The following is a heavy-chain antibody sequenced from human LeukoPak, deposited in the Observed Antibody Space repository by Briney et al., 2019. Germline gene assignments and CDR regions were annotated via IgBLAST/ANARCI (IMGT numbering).Heavy chain of an antibody. Sequence: SETLSHTCAVSGGSISSGGYSWSWIRQPPGKGLEWIGYIFHSGSTKYSPSLKSRVTISVDRPKNQFSLKLSSVTAADTAVYYCARGPLAYNFGEFDYWGQGALVTVSS. CDR2: IFHSGST. D-gene: IGHD5-18*01. CDR1: GGSISSGGYS. CDR3: ARGPLAYNFGEFDY. J-gene: IGHJ4*02. V-gene: IGHV4-30-2*01.